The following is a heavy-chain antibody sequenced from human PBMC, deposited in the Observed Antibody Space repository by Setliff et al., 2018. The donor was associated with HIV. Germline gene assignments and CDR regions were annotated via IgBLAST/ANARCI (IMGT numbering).Heavy chain of an antibody. D-gene: IGHD2-2*01. CDR3: ARHICGTTACYAVDV. Sequence: SETRSLTCTVSGDSITGRWLSWIRQPPGKGLEWTGNIYHNGFANYNPSLKSRLTISVDTSKNQVSLTLSSVTPADTAVYYCARHICGTTACYAVDVWGPGTMVTVSS. CDR1: GDSITGRW. CDR2: IYHNGFA. J-gene: IGHJ3*01. V-gene: IGHV4-59*11.